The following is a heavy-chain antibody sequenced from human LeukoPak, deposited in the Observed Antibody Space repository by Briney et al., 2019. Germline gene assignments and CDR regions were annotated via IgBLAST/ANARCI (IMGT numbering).Heavy chain of an antibody. CDR3: AKEWGVPAARQALQH. D-gene: IGHD2-2*01. CDR1: GFTFSSYA. Sequence: GGSLRLSCAASGFTFSSYAMHWVRQAPGKGLEWVAVISYDGSNKYYADSVKGRFTISRDNSKNTLYLQMNSLRAEDTAVYYCAKEWGVPAARQALQHWGQGTLVTVSS. V-gene: IGHV3-30-3*01. J-gene: IGHJ1*01. CDR2: ISYDGSNK.